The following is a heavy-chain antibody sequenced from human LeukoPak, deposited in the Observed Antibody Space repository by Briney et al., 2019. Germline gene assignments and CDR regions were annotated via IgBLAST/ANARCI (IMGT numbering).Heavy chain of an antibody. CDR2: IRYDGSNK. Sequence: GGSLRLSCAASGFTFSSYAMHWVRQAPGKGLEWVAFIRYDGSNKYYADSVKGRFTISRDNSKNTLYLQMNSLRAEDTAVYYCAVPPYYYDSSGSNGLDYWGQGTLVTVSS. CDR1: GFTFSSYA. V-gene: IGHV3-30*02. D-gene: IGHD3-22*01. CDR3: AVPPYYYDSSGSNGLDY. J-gene: IGHJ4*02.